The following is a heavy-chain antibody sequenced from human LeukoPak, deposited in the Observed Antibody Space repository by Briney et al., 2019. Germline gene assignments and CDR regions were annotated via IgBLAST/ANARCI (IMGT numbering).Heavy chain of an antibody. CDR3: ARVWIAVAATDAFDI. D-gene: IGHD6-19*01. J-gene: IGHJ3*02. Sequence: ASVKVSCKASGYTFTSYAMNWVRQTPGQGLEWMGWINTNTGNPTYAQGFTGRFVFSLDTSVSMAYLQISSLKAEDTAVYYCARVWIAVAATDAFDIWGQGTMVTVSS. CDR1: GYTFTSYA. V-gene: IGHV7-4-1*04. CDR2: INTNTGNP.